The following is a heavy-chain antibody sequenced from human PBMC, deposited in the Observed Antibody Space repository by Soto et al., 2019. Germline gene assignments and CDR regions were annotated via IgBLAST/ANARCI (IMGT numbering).Heavy chain of an antibody. J-gene: IGHJ3*02. Sequence: QAQLAQSGAEVKKPGASVNISCKASGYTFTNYGFIWVRQAPGHGLEWVGWISPYNGKTEYAQKFQGRVTMTRDKPTSTAYMELRRLISDDTAVYYCARDIYGGNCCDAFDIGGQGTMVTVSS. CDR1: GYTFTNYG. CDR3: ARDIYGGNCCDAFDI. CDR2: ISPYNGKT. V-gene: IGHV1-18*01. D-gene: IGHD2-15*01.